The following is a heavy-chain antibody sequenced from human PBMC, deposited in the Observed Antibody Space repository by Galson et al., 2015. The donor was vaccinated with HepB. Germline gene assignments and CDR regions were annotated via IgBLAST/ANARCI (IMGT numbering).Heavy chain of an antibody. CDR3: ARNGYSYGLDY. V-gene: IGHV3-74*01. CDR1: GFTFSSYW. Sequence: SLRLSCAASGFTFSSYWMHWVRQAPGKGLVWVSRINSDGSSTSYADSVKGRFTISRDNAKNTLYLQMNSLRAEDTAVYYCARNGYSYGLDYWGQGTLVTVSP. J-gene: IGHJ4*02. D-gene: IGHD5-18*01. CDR2: INSDGSST.